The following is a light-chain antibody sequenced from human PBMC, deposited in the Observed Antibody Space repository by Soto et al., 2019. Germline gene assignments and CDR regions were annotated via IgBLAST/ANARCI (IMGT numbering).Light chain of an antibody. CDR3: QSWDTNLRGSV. V-gene: IGLV1-40*01. J-gene: IGLJ3*02. CDR2: GNN. Sequence: QSVLTQPPSVSGAPGQRVTISCSGTSSNIGSGYDVHWYHQLAGTAPKLLIFGNNNRPSGVPARFSASRSGTSASLAITGLQAEDEADYYCQSWDTNLRGSVFGGGTKLTVL. CDR1: SSNIGSGYD.